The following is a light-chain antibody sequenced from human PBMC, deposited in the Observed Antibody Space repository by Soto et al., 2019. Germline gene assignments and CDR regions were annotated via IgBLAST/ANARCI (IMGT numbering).Light chain of an antibody. CDR3: QQSSRTPHT. J-gene: IGKJ2*01. V-gene: IGKV1-39*01. Sequence: DIQMTQSPSSLSASVGDRVTITCRASQGVSAYLLWYQQTQGRAPKLLIYSASNLVSGVPSRFTGRGSETNFTLIISGLQPDDFATSYCQQSSRTPHTFGQGKKLETK. CDR2: SAS. CDR1: QGVSAY.